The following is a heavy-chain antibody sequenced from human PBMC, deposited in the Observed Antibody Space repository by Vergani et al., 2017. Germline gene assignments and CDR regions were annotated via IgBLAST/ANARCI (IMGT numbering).Heavy chain of an antibody. J-gene: IGHJ4*02. V-gene: IGHV1-69*01. D-gene: IGHD3-10*01. CDR2: IIPIFGTA. CDR1: GGTFSSYA. CDR3: ARVRSYGSGSYYFDY. Sequence: QVQLVQSGAEVKKPGSSVKVSCKASGGTFSSYAISWVRQAPGQGLEWMGGIIPIFGTANYAQKFQGRVTITADASTSTAYMELSSLRSEYTAVYYCARVRSYGSGSYYFDYWGQGTLVTVSS.